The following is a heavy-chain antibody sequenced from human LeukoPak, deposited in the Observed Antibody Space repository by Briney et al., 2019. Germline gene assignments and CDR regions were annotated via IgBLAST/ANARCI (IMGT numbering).Heavy chain of an antibody. V-gene: IGHV3-23*01. CDR3: AKDLSGQQLVNNWFDP. J-gene: IGHJ5*02. D-gene: IGHD6-13*01. Sequence: GGPLRLSCAVSGLTFSRYAMSWVRQAPGKGLEWVSAISGSGGSTYYADSVKGRFTISRDNSKNTLYLQMNSLRAEDTAVYYCAKDLSGQQLVNNWFDPWGQGTLVTVSS. CDR1: GLTFSRYA. CDR2: ISGSGGST.